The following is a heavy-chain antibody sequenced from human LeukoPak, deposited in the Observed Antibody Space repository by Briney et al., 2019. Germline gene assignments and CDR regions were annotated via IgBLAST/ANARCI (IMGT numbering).Heavy chain of an antibody. CDR1: GGSFSGYY. V-gene: IGHV4-34*01. D-gene: IGHD2-2*02. Sequence: NPSETLSLTCAVYGGSFSGYYWSWIRQPPGKGLEWIGEINHSGSTNYNPSLKSRVTISVDTSKNQFSLKLSSVTAADTAVYYCARGSTRQGIVVVPAAIRSYYYYYMDVWGKGTTVTVSS. CDR2: INHSGST. J-gene: IGHJ6*03. CDR3: ARGSTRQGIVVVPAAIRSYYYYYMDV.